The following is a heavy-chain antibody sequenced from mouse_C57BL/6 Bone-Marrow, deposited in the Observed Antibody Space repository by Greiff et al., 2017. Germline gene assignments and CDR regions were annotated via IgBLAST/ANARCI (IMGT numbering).Heavy chain of an antibody. J-gene: IGHJ4*01. CDR1: GFTFSDYY. CDR3: ARHSFNSYYAMDY. Sequence: EVKLVESGGGLVQPGGSLKLSCAASGFTFSDYYMHWVRQTPEKRLEWVAYISNGGGSTYYPDTVKGRYTISRDNANNTLYLQMSRLKSEDTAVYYCARHSFNSYYAMDYWGQGTSVTVSS. CDR2: ISNGGGST. V-gene: IGHV5-12*01.